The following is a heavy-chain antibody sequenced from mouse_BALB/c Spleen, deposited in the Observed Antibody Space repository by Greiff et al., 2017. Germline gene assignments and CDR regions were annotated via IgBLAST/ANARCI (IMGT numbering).Heavy chain of an antibody. CDR2: INPSNGRT. D-gene: IGHD2-14*01. J-gene: IGHJ1*01. CDR3: ARSGVRRWYFDV. Sequence: VQLQQSGAELVKPGASVKLSCKASGYTFTSYWMHWVKQRPGQGLEWIGEINPSNGRTNYNEKFKSKATLTVDKSSSTAYMQLSSLTSEDSAVYYCARSGVRRWYFDVWGAGTTVTVSS. CDR1: GYTFTSYW. V-gene: IGHV1S81*02.